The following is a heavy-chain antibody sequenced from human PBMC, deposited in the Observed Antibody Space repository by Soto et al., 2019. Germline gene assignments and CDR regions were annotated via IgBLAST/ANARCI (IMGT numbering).Heavy chain of an antibody. D-gene: IGHD6-19*01. J-gene: IGHJ6*02. CDR3: ARDSSGAVAASRAYYYYGMDV. CDR2: INPNSGGT. V-gene: IGHV1-2*04. Sequence: ASVKVSCKASGYTFTGYYMHWVRQAPGQGLEWMGWINPNSGGTNYAQKFQGWVTMTRDTSISTAYMELSRLRSDDTAVYYCARDSSGAVAASRAYYYYGMDVWGQGTTVTVSS. CDR1: GYTFTGYY.